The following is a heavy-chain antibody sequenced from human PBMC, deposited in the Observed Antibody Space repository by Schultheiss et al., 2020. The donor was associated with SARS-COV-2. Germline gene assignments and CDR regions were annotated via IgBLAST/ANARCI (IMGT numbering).Heavy chain of an antibody. CDR3: ARGAYCSGGSCSDEFDP. CDR2: IYYSGST. CDR1: GGSISSSSYY. D-gene: IGHD2-15*01. Sequence: GSLRLSCTVSGGSISSSSYYWGWIRQPPGKGLEWIGYIYYSGSTNYNPSLKSRVTISVDTSKNQFSLKLSSVTAEDTAVYYCARGAYCSGGSCSDEFDPWGQGTLVTVSS. V-gene: IGHV4-61*05. J-gene: IGHJ5*02.